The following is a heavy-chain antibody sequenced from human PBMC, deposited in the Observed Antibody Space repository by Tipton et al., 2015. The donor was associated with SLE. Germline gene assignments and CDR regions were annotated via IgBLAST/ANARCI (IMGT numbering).Heavy chain of an antibody. CDR1: GDSISSYY. D-gene: IGHD5-18*01. CDR2: IYYSGST. V-gene: IGHV4-59*01. J-gene: IGHJ6*03. Sequence: TLSLTCTVSGDSISSYYWSWIRQPPGKGLEWIGYIYYSGSTNYNPSLKSRVTISVDTSKNQFSLKLSSVTAADTAVYYCARVGYSYGFYYYYYMDVWGKGTTVTVSS. CDR3: ARVGYSYGFYYYYYMDV.